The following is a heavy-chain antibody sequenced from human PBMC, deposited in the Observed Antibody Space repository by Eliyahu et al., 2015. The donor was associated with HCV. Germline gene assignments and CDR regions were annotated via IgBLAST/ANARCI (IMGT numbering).Heavy chain of an antibody. CDR1: GXTFTXYW. D-gene: IGHD3-9*01. J-gene: IGHJ2*01. Sequence: EVQLVQSGAEVKKPGESLRISCKGSGXTFTXYWXSWVRXMPGXGLEWMGRIDPSDFYTNYXPSFQGHVTISADKSISTAYLQWSSLKASDTAMYYCARRGTPLLRYFDWGVWDYWYFDLWGRGTLVTVSS. CDR2: IDPSDFYT. V-gene: IGHV5-10-1*01. CDR3: ARRGTPLLRYFDWGVWDYWYFDL.